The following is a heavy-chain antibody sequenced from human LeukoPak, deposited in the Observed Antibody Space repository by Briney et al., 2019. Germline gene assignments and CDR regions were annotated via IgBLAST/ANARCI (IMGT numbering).Heavy chain of an antibody. CDR1: GGSISSSSYY. CDR2: IYYSGST. V-gene: IGHV4-39*01. D-gene: IGHD2-2*01. Sequence: ASETPSRTCTVSGGSISSSSYYWGWIRQPPGKGLEWIGSIYYSGSTYYNPSLKSRVTISVDTSKNQFSLKLNSVTAADTAVYYCARQGTAAPWDYWGQGTLVTVSS. CDR3: ARQGTAAPWDY. J-gene: IGHJ4*02.